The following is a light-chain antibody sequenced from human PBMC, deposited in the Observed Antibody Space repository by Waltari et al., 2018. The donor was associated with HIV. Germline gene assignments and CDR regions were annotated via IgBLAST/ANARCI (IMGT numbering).Light chain of an antibody. J-gene: IGLJ3*02. CDR2: KDT. CDR1: RLPKQY. CDR3: QSLDTSNTWV. Sequence: SYELTQPPPVPVSRGQTARITRTGDRLPKQYAYWYQQKPGQATVMGMYKDTERPSGFPERFSGSSSGTTVTLTISGVQAEDEADYHCQSLDTSNTWVFGGGTKLTVL. V-gene: IGLV3-25*03.